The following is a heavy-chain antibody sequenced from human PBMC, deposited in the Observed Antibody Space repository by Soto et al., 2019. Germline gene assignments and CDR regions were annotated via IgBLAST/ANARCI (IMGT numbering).Heavy chain of an antibody. V-gene: IGHV4-4*02. J-gene: IGHJ5*02. CDR3: ARGPSVAATRANWFDP. D-gene: IGHD2-15*01. Sequence: QVQLQESGPGLVKPSGTLSLTCAVSGGSISSSNWWSWVRQPPGKGLEWIGEIYHSGSTNYNPSLQRRVTMSVDKSKTQFSLKLSSVTAAGTAVYYGARGPSVAATRANWFDPWGQGTLVTVSS. CDR2: IYHSGST. CDR1: GGSISSSNW.